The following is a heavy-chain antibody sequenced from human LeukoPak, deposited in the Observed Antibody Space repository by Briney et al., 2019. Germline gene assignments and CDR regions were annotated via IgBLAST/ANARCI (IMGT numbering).Heavy chain of an antibody. CDR3: AKENHDYGMEYYFDY. J-gene: IGHJ4*02. V-gene: IGHV3-30-3*01. CDR2: ISYDGSNK. D-gene: IGHD3-16*01. Sequence: GGSLRLSCAASGFTFSSYAMHWVRQAPGKGLEWVAVISYDGSNKYYADSVKGRFTISRDNSKNTLYLQMNSLRAEDTAVYYCAKENHDYGMEYYFDYWGQGTLVTVSS. CDR1: GFTFSSYA.